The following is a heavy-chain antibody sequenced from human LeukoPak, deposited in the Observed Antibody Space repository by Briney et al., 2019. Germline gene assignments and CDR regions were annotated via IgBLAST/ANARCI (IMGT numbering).Heavy chain of an antibody. D-gene: IGHD2-21*01. Sequence: PSETLSLTCTVPGGSISSYYWSWIRQPPGKGLEWIGYIYYSGSTNYNPSLKSRVTISVDTSKNQFSLKLSSVTAADTAVYYCARVLFNWFDPWGQGTLVTVSS. CDR3: ARVLFNWFDP. J-gene: IGHJ5*02. V-gene: IGHV4-59*01. CDR2: IYYSGST. CDR1: GGSISSYY.